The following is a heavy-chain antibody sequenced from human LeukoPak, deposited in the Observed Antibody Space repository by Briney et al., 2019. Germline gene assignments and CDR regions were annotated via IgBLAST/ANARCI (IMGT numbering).Heavy chain of an antibody. Sequence: ASVKVSCKASGYTFTGYYMHWVRQAPGKGLEWMGWINPNSGGTSFAQKFQDRVTMTRDTSISTAYMELSRLRSDDTAVYYCARDRGYSYARYYFDYWGQGTLVTVSS. J-gene: IGHJ4*02. CDR3: ARDRGYSYARYYFDY. V-gene: IGHV1-2*02. D-gene: IGHD5-18*01. CDR2: INPNSGGT. CDR1: GYTFTGYY.